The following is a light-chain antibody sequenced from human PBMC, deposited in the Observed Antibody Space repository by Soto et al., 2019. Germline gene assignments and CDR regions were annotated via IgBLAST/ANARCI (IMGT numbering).Light chain of an antibody. CDR3: TSYTTSTTWE. CDR2: EVS. J-gene: IGLJ3*02. CDR1: SSDVGAYNY. Sequence: QSALTQPASVSGSPGQSITISCTGTSSDVGAYNYVSWYQQYPGKAPKLMISEVSNRPSGVSNRFSGSKSGNTASLTISGLQAEDEANYYCTSYTTSTTWEFGGGTKLTVL. V-gene: IGLV2-14*01.